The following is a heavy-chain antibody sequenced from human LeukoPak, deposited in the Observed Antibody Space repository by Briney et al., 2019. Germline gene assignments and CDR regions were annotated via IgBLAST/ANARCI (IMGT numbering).Heavy chain of an antibody. J-gene: IGHJ4*02. V-gene: IGHV3-74*01. CDR3: ARALYSSGWYPDY. CDR1: GFTFSSYW. CDR2: VNSDGSST. D-gene: IGHD6-19*01. Sequence: AGGSLRLSCAASGFTFSSYWMHWVRQAPGKGLVWVSRVNSDGSSTSYADSVKGRFTISRDNAKNTLYLQMNSLRAEDTAVYYCARALYSSGWYPDYWGQGTLVTVSS.